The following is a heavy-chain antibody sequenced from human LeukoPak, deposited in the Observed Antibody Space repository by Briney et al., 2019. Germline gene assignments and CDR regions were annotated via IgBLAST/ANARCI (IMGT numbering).Heavy chain of an antibody. CDR1: GGSIGSHY. J-gene: IGHJ4*02. V-gene: IGHV4-59*11. CDR2: IYYSGST. D-gene: IGHD3-22*01. Sequence: SETLSLTCTVSGGSIGSHYWSWIRQPPGKGLEWIGYIYYSGSTNYNPSLKSRVTISVDTSKNQFSLKLSSVTAADTAVYYCARELIHDSSGPKFDYWGQGTLVTVSS. CDR3: ARELIHDSSGPKFDY.